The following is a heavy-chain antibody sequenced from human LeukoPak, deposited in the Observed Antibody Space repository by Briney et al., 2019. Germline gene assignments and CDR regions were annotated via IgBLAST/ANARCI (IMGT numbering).Heavy chain of an antibody. Sequence: ASVKVSCKASGYTFTSYGISWVRQTPGKGLEWMGWSSPYNGNTNYAQKLQGGVTMTTDTSTSTAYMELRSLRSDDTAVYYCARDGRRVATSVQNWFAPWGQRTLLTVSS. V-gene: IGHV1-18*01. J-gene: IGHJ5*02. CDR3: ARDGRRVATSVQNWFAP. D-gene: IGHD1-1*01. CDR2: SSPYNGNT. CDR1: GYTFTSYG.